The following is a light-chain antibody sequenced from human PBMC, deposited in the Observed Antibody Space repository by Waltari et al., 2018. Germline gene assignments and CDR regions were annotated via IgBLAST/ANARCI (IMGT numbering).Light chain of an antibody. CDR1: QTVSSAKY. J-gene: IGKJ1*01. Sequence: EIVLTQSPGTLSLSPGERATLSCRASQTVSSAKYVAWYQQKAGQAPRLLMYAASSRAAGIPYKFSGSGSGTDFTLTISRLEAEDFAVYYCQHYGSSLWTFGQGTQVEMK. CDR3: QHYGSSLWT. V-gene: IGKV3-20*01. CDR2: AAS.